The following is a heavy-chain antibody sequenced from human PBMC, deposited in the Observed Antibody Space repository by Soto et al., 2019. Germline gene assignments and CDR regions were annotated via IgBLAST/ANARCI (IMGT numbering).Heavy chain of an antibody. CDR3: AKIYSSSNNWFDP. V-gene: IGHV3-30*18. Sequence: ESGGGVVQPGRSLRLSCAASGFTFSSYGMHWVRQAPGKGLEWVAVISYDGSNKYYADSVKGRFTISRDNSKNTLYLQMNSLRAEDTAVYYCAKIYSSSNNWFDPWGQGTLVTVSS. J-gene: IGHJ5*02. CDR1: GFTFSSYG. CDR2: ISYDGSNK. D-gene: IGHD6-6*01.